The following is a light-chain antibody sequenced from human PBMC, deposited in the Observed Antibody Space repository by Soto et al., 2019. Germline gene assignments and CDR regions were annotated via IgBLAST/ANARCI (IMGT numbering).Light chain of an antibody. J-gene: IGLJ1*01. V-gene: IGLV2-18*02. CDR3: SSYTSSSTYV. Sequence: QAVVTQPPSVSGSPGQSVAISCTGTSSDVGSYNRVSWYQQPPGTAPKLMIYDVSNRPSGVPDRFSGSKSGNTASLTISGLQAEDEADYYCSSYTSSSTYVFGPGTKLTVL. CDR1: SSDVGSYNR. CDR2: DVS.